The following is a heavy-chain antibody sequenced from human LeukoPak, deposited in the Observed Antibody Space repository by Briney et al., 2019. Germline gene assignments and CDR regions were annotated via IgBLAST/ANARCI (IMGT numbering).Heavy chain of an antibody. D-gene: IGHD3-22*01. CDR2: IGADNGNT. J-gene: IGHJ4*02. V-gene: IGHV1-18*01. CDR3: ARILYYDSSGPPDY. Sequence: ASVKVSCKASGYTFSDFGITWVRQAPGQGLEWVGWIGADNGNTNYAQKLQGRVTMTTSTSTSTAYMDLRSLRSDDTAVYYCARILYYDSSGPPDYWGQGTLVTVSS. CDR1: GYTFSDFG.